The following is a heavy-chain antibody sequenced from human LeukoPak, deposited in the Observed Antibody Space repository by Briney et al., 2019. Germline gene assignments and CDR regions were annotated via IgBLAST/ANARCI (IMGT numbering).Heavy chain of an antibody. J-gene: IGHJ4*02. CDR1: GLTFSRSA. V-gene: IGHV3-23*01. Sequence: PGGSLRLSCAASGLTFSRSAMSWVGQAPGKGLEWVSTISDSGARTYYADSVKGRFTISRDNSKNTLYLQMNSLRAEDTALYYCAHIYGPFDYWGQGTLVTVSS. CDR2: ISDSGART. CDR3: AHIYGPFDY. D-gene: IGHD2-2*02.